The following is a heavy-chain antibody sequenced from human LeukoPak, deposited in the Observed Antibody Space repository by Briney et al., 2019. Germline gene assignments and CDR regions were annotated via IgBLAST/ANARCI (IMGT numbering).Heavy chain of an antibody. CDR1: GFTFSSYE. V-gene: IGHV3-48*03. J-gene: IGHJ3*02. CDR2: ISSSGNTI. CDR3: WEHVRSFGASDI. D-gene: IGHD3-10*02. Sequence: GGSLRLSCAASGFTFSSYEMNWVRQAPGKGLEWVSYISSSGNTIHYADSVKGRFTISRDNARSSLSLQLNSLRAEDTAVYYWWEHVRSFGASDIWGQGTMVTVSS.